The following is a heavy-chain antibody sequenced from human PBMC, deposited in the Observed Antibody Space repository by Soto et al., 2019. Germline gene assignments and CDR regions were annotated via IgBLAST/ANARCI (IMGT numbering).Heavy chain of an antibody. D-gene: IGHD6-19*01. CDR1: GFTFSSDW. J-gene: IGHJ4*02. Sequence: GGSLRLSCAASGFTFSSDWMTWVRQAPGKGLEWVANIKHDGSDEYYVDSVKGRFTISRDNARNSLFLQMNSLRAEDTAVYYCATSRGWRAYFDYWGQGTLVTVSS. CDR3: ATSRGWRAYFDY. V-gene: IGHV3-7*01. CDR2: IKHDGSDE.